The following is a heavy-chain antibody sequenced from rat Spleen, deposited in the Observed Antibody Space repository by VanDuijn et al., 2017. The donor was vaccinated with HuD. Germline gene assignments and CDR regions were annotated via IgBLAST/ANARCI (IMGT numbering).Heavy chain of an antibody. CDR3: ARLGIAAIGNWFGY. V-gene: IGHV5-29*01. CDR1: GGTVSHEF. CDR2: IRFDGSST. J-gene: IGHJ3*01. Sequence: ELRLLEPGGDQEQAGRSLRLSCAPSGGTVSHEFMAWVRPAPTQRLEWVATIRFDGSSTFYRDSVKGRFTISRDNAKNILFLQMDSLRSEDTATYYCARLGIAAIGNWFGYWGQGTPVTVSS. D-gene: IGHD1-2*01.